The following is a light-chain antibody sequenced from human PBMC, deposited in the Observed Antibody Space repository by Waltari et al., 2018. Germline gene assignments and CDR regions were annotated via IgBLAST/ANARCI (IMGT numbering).Light chain of an antibody. V-gene: IGLV2-14*03. CDR2: DVN. J-gene: IGLJ2*01. CDR3: SSYTTNARV. Sequence: QSALTQPASVSASPGQSITISCTGTTSDLGSDNYVSWYQQHPGRDSKLLIYDVNNRPSAVCIRFAGSKAVNSASVTISGLQAEDEADYYCSSYTTNARVFGGGTKLTV. CDR1: TSDLGSDNY.